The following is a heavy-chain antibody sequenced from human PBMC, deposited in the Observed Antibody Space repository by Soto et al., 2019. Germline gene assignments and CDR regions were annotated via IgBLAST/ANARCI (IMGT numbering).Heavy chain of an antibody. CDR2: INHSGST. Sequence: SETLSLTCAVYGGSFSGYYWSWIRQPPGKGLEWIGEINHSGSTNYNPSLKSRVTISVDTSKNQFSLKLSSVTAADTAGYYGARGAPSSVLAFGGKGTTVPV. J-gene: IGHJ6*03. CDR3: ARGAPSSVLAF. D-gene: IGHD3-3*01. CDR1: GGSFSGYY. V-gene: IGHV4-34*01.